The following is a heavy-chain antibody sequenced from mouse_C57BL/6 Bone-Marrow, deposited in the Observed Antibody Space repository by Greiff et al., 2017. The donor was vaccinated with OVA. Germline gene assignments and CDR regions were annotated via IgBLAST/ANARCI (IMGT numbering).Heavy chain of an antibody. Sequence: QVQLQQSGAELVRPGASVKLSCKASGYTFTSYWMHWVKQRPIQGLEWIGNIYPSDSGTHYNQKFKDKATLTADKSSSTAYMQLSSLTSEDSAVYYCASTYYGDTIDYGGQGNAITVTA. CDR1: GYTFTSYW. CDR3: ASTYYGDTIDY. CDR2: IYPSDSGT. V-gene: IGHV1-52*01. J-gene: IGHJ2*01. D-gene: IGHD1-1*01.